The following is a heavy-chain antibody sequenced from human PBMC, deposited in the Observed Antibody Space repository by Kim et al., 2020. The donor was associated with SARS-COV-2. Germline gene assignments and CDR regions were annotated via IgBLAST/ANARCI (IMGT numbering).Heavy chain of an antibody. CDR2: ISGSGGST. CDR1: GFTFSSYA. D-gene: IGHD5-12*01. J-gene: IGHJ6*02. CDR3: AKIGGDSGYDNYYYYYGMDV. V-gene: IGHV3-23*01. Sequence: GGSLRLSCAASGFTFSSYAMSWVRQAPGKGLEWVSAISGSGGSTYYADSVKGRFTISRDNSKNTLYLQMNSLRAEDTAVYYCAKIGGDSGYDNYYYYYGMDVWGQGTTVTVSS.